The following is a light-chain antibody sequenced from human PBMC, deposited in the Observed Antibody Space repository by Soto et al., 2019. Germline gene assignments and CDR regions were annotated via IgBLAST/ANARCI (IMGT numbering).Light chain of an antibody. J-gene: IGKJ5*01. CDR1: QSVSDN. CDR2: SAS. Sequence: EIIMTQSPATLSVSPGERVTLSCRASQSVSDNVAWYQQRPGQPPRLLMHSASARAAGLPARFSGSGSGTEFSLSIHSLQSEDFAVYFCQQYNDWPITFGQGTRLETK. V-gene: IGKV3-15*01. CDR3: QQYNDWPIT.